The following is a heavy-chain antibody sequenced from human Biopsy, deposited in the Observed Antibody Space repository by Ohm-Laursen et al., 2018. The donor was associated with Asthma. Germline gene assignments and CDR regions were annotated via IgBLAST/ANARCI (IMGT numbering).Heavy chain of an antibody. CDR3: ARPSGQDYGDSSGFDI. Sequence: SLRLSCTASGFVFSQGGMHWVRQGPGKGLEWVALVSSDGHNKYYEDSVKGRFTISRDNSRNRLYLQINRLTVEDSAVYFCARPSGQDYGDSSGFDIWGQGTKVAVSS. CDR2: VSSDGHNK. J-gene: IGHJ3*02. CDR1: GFVFSQGG. V-gene: IGHV3-30*03. D-gene: IGHD3-22*01.